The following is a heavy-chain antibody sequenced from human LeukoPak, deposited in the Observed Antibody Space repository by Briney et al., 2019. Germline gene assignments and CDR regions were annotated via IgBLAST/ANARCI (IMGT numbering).Heavy chain of an antibody. CDR2: ISSSSSYI. CDR1: GFTFSSYS. V-gene: IGHV3-21*01. D-gene: IGHD5-18*01. CDR3: ARLVDTAMAAMHYYWYYYMDV. J-gene: IGHJ6*03. Sequence: GGSLRLSCAASGFTFSSYSMNWVRQAPGKGLEWVSSISSSSSYIYYADSVKGRFTISRDNAKNSLYLQMNSLRAEDTAVYYCARLVDTAMAAMHYYWYYYMDVWGKGTTVTISS.